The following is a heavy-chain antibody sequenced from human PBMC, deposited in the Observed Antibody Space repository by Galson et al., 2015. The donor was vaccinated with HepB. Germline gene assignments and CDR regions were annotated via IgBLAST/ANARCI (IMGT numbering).Heavy chain of an antibody. CDR3: ARDGDFGVVGYNWFDP. D-gene: IGHD3-3*01. V-gene: IGHV1-3*01. CDR1: GYTFTSYA. CDR2: INAGNGNT. Sequence: SVKVSCKASGYTFTSYAMHWVRQAPGQWLEWMGWINAGNGNTKYSQKFQGRVTITRDTSASTAYMELSSLRSEDTAVYYCARDGDFGVVGYNWFDPWGQGTLVTVSS. J-gene: IGHJ5*02.